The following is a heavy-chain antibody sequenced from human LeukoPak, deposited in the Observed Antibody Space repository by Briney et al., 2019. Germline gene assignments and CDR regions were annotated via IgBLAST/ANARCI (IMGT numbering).Heavy chain of an antibody. CDR2: ISSSSSYI. Sequence: GGSLLLSCAGSGFTFSRYNMNWFRPAPGKGLERVSSISSSSSYIFYADSVKGRFTISRDNAKNSLYLQMNSLRAEDTAVYYCAKDAQWLVPEGYYYYMDVWGKGTTVTVSS. V-gene: IGHV3-21*01. CDR1: GFTFSRYN. J-gene: IGHJ6*03. CDR3: AKDAQWLVPEGYYYYMDV. D-gene: IGHD6-19*01.